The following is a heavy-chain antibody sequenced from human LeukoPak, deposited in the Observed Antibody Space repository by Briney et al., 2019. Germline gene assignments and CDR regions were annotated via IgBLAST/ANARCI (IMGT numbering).Heavy chain of an antibody. Sequence: GGSLRLSCAASGFTFSDHYMSWVRQAPGKGLEWVSIIYSGTTTFYADSVKGRFTISRDNSKNTLYLQMSSLRAEDTAVYYCVRVASRAFDYWGQGTLVTVSS. CDR1: GFTFSDHY. J-gene: IGHJ4*02. CDR3: VRVASRAFDY. CDR2: IYSGTTT. V-gene: IGHV3-66*01.